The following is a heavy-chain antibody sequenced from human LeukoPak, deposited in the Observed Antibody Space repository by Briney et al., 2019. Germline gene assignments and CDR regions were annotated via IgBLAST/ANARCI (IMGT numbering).Heavy chain of an antibody. CDR1: GFTFSSYE. Sequence: GGSLRLSCAASGFTFSSYEMNWVRQAPGKGLEWVSYISGSGSTRYYADSVKGRFTISRDNAKNSLYLQMNSLRAEDTAVYYCARGNDAFDIWGQGTMVTVSS. CDR3: ARGNDAFDI. J-gene: IGHJ3*02. CDR2: ISGSGSTR. V-gene: IGHV3-48*03.